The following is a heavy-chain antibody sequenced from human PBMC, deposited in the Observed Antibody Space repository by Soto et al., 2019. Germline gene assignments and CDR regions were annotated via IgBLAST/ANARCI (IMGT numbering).Heavy chain of an antibody. Sequence: EVQLVESGGGLVQPGGSLRLSCAASGFTVSSNYMSWVRQAPGKGLEWVSVIYSGGSTYYADSVKGRFTISRDNSKNTLYLQMNSLRAEDTAVYYCARDSSYYYGSGNNYYYMDVWGKGTTVTVSS. J-gene: IGHJ6*03. CDR3: ARDSSYYYGSGNNYYYMDV. V-gene: IGHV3-66*01. CDR2: IYSGGST. CDR1: GFTVSSNY. D-gene: IGHD3-10*01.